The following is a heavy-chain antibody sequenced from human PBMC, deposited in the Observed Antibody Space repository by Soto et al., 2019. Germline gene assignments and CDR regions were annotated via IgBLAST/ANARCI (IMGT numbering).Heavy chain of an antibody. D-gene: IGHD3-16*01. CDR1: GASISNYY. Sequence: SETLSLTCNVSGASISNYYWTWIRQSPEKGLEWIGYMYYNGNINYNPSLKSRVTISIDTSKNQFSLTLKSVSAADTAVYYCASGGNWFDPWGQGVLVTVS. CDR3: ASGGNWFDP. V-gene: IGHV4-59*01. CDR2: MYYNGNI. J-gene: IGHJ5*02.